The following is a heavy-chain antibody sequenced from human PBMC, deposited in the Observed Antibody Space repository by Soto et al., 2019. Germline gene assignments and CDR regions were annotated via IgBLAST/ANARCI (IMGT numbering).Heavy chain of an antibody. CDR3: AGGGVRGVITRTRDYYGMDV. Sequence: PGESLKISCKISGYRFSSFWIAWVRQKPGKGLEWMGIIYPGDATTIYSPSFQGQVTISADKSISTAYLQWSSLKASDTAMYYCAGGGVRGVITRTRDYYGMDVWGQATTVTVS. J-gene: IGHJ6*02. V-gene: IGHV5-51*01. D-gene: IGHD3-10*01. CDR2: IYPGDATT. CDR1: GYRFSSFW.